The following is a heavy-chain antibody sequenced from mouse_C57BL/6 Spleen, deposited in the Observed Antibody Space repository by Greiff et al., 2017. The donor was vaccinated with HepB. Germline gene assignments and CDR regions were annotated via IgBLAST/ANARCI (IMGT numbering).Heavy chain of an antibody. D-gene: IGHD2-10*01. CDR1: GFTFSDYY. CDR3: ARAYSYWYFDV. J-gene: IGHJ1*03. V-gene: IGHV5-16*01. Sequence: EVNLVESEGGLVQPGSSMKLSCTASGFTFSDYYMAWVRQVPEKGLEWVANINYDGSSTYYLDSLKSRFIISRDNAKNILYLQMSSLKSEDTATYYCARAYSYWYFDVWGTGTTVTVSS. CDR2: INYDGSST.